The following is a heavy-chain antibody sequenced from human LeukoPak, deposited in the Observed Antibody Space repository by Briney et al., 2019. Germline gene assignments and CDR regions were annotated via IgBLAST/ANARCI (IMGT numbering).Heavy chain of an antibody. CDR2: INPNSGGT. J-gene: IGHJ3*02. Sequence: ASVKVSCKASGYTFTGYYIHWVRQAPGQGLEWVGWINPNSGGTNSAQKFQVRVTMTRDTSISTAYMALSRLRSDDTAVYYCARVGEYSSSRGAFDIWGQGTMVTVSS. V-gene: IGHV1-2*02. CDR3: ARVGEYSSSRGAFDI. D-gene: IGHD6-6*01. CDR1: GYTFTGYY.